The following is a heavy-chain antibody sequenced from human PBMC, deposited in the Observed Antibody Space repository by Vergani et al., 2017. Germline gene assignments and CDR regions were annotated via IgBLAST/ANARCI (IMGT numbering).Heavy chain of an antibody. D-gene: IGHD4-17*01. V-gene: IGHV3-23*01. CDR3: AKAPFYGDPGPYYFDY. CDR2: ISGSGGRT. J-gene: IGHJ4*02. CDR1: GFHFSSYA. Sequence: EVQLLESGGGLVQPGGSLRLSCAASGFHFSSYAMSWVRQAPGKGLEWVSAISGSGGRTYYADSVKGRFTISSDNSKNTLYLQMNSVTAEETAVYYCAKAPFYGDPGPYYFDYWGQGTLVTVAS.